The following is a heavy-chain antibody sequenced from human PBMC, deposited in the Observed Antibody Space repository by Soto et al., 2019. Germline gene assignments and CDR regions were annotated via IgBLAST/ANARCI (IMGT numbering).Heavy chain of an antibody. CDR3: ARGGYFIITSCPEPNWFDS. CDR2: IYYSGST. D-gene: IGHD2-2*01. Sequence: SETLSLTCTVSGGSVSSGSYYWSWIRQPPGKGLEWIGYIYYSGSTNYNPSLKSRVTISVDTSKNQFSLKLSSVTAADTAVYYCARGGYFIITSCPEPNWFDSWGPGTLVTVSS. V-gene: IGHV4-61*01. CDR1: GGSVSSGSYY. J-gene: IGHJ5*01.